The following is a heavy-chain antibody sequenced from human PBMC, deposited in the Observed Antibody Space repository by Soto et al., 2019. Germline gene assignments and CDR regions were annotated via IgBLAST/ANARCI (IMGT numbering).Heavy chain of an antibody. CDR2: IYYSGST. J-gene: IGHJ5*02. V-gene: IGHV4-30-4*01. Sequence: SETLSLTCTVSGGSISSGDYYWSWIRQPPGKGLEWIGYIYYSGSTYYNPSLKSRVTISVDTSKNQFSLKLSSVTAADTAVYYCARDSDYGGNSAWGQGTLVTVSS. D-gene: IGHD4-17*01. CDR3: ARDSDYGGNSA. CDR1: GGSISSGDYY.